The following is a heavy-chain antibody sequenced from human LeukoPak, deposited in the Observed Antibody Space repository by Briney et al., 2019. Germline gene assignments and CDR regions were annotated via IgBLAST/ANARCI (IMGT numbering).Heavy chain of an antibody. Sequence: GASLRLSCAASGFTFSSYAMSWVRQAPGKRQEWFSAISGTGGSTYYADSVKGRFTISRDNSKNTLYLQMNSLRAEDTAVYYCAKDRNYDFWSGSSGPSDYWGQGTLVTVSS. V-gene: IGHV3-23*01. D-gene: IGHD3-3*01. CDR1: GFTFSSYA. J-gene: IGHJ4*02. CDR2: ISGTGGST. CDR3: AKDRNYDFWSGSSGPSDY.